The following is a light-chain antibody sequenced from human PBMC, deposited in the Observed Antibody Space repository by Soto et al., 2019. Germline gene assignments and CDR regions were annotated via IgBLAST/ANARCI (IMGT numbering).Light chain of an antibody. V-gene: IGKV3-20*01. CDR1: QSVGTY. Sequence: EIVLTQSPGTLSLSPGEIATLSCRASQSVGTYLAWYQQKPGQAPRLLIYGASSRATGIPDRFSGSGSGTGVTLTISRLEPEDSAVYYCQQYVSIPLTFGGGTKVEIK. J-gene: IGKJ4*01. CDR3: QQYVSIPLT. CDR2: GAS.